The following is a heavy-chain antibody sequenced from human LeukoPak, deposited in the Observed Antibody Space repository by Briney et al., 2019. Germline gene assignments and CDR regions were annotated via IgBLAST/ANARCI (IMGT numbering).Heavy chain of an antibody. J-gene: IGHJ4*02. CDR1: GFTFSSYG. Sequence: GGSLRLSCAASGFTFSSYGMHWVRQAPGKGLEWVAFIRYDGSNKYYADSVKGRFTISRDNSKNTLYLQMNSLRAEDTAVYYCAKDRSASYGWFDYWGQGTLVTVSS. CDR3: AKDRSASYGWFDY. D-gene: IGHD3-16*01. V-gene: IGHV3-30*02. CDR2: IRYDGSNK.